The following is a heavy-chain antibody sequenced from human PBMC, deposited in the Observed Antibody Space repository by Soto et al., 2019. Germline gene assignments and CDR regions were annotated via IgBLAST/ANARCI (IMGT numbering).Heavy chain of an antibody. CDR2: ISGSGGST. CDR1: GFTFSSYA. J-gene: IGHJ4*02. Sequence: PGGSLRLSCAASGFTFSSYAMSWVRQAPGKGLEWVSAISGSGGSTYYADSVKGRFTISRDNSKNTLYLQMNSLRAEDTAVYYCATDISYSSGGFDYWGQGTLVTVSS. D-gene: IGHD6-19*01. CDR3: ATDISYSSGGFDY. V-gene: IGHV3-23*01.